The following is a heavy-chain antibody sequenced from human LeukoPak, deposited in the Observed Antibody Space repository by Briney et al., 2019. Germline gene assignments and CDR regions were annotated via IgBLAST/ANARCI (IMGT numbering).Heavy chain of an antibody. CDR3: AKGTGGRLNWFDP. J-gene: IGHJ5*02. CDR2: ISWNSGSI. V-gene: IGHV3-9*01. Sequence: GRSLRLSCAASGFTFEDYAMHWVRHAPGKGLEWVSGISWNSGSIGYADSVKGRFTISRDNAKNSLYLQMNSLRAEDTALYYCAKGTGGRLNWFDPWGQGTLVTVSS. D-gene: IGHD7-27*01. CDR1: GFTFEDYA.